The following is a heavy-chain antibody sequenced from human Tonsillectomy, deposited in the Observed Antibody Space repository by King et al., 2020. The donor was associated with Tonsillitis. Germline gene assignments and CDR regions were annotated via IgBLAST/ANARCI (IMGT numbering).Heavy chain of an antibody. D-gene: IGHD4-17*01. V-gene: IGHV2-70*11. CDR3: ALTVTKPPNFYYCSMDV. CDR1: GFSLSTSGMC. J-gene: IGHJ6*03. Sequence: VTLKESGPALVKPTQTLTLTCTFSGFSLSTSGMCVSWIRQPPGKALEWLARIDWDDDKYYSTSLKTRLTISKDTSKNQVVLTMTNMDPVDTATYYCALTVTKPPNFYYCSMDVWGEGTTVTVSS. CDR2: IDWDDDK.